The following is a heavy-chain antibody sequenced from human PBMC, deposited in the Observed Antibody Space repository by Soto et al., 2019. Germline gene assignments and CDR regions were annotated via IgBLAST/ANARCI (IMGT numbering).Heavy chain of an antibody. CDR1: GGFISSSAYY. CDR3: ARQGAMTNAALAY. D-gene: IGHD2-8*01. Sequence: SETLSLTCTVSGGFISSSAYYWGWIRQPPGKGLEWIGSIYYSGSTYYNGNTYYSPSLKSRVTISLDTSKSQFQFSLKLSSVTAADTAVYYCARQGAMTNAALAYWGRGTLVTVSS. CDR2: IYYSGST. V-gene: IGHV4-39*01. J-gene: IGHJ4*02.